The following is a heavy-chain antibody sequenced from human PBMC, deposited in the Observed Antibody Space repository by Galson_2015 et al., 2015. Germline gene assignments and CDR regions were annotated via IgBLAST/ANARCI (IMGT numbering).Heavy chain of an antibody. CDR3: AKDRILRIAAAGTLDY. D-gene: IGHD6-13*01. CDR2: ISSSSSYT. CDR1: GFTFSDYY. Sequence: SLRLSCAASGFTFSDYYMSWIRQAPGKGLEWVSYISSSSSYTNYADSVKGRFTISRDNAKNSLYLQMNSLRAEDSAVYYCAKDRILRIAAAGTLDYWGQGTLVTVSS. J-gene: IGHJ4*02. V-gene: IGHV3-11*05.